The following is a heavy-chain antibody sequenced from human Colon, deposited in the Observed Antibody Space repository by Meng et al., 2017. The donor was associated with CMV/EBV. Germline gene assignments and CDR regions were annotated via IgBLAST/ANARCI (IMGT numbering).Heavy chain of an antibody. D-gene: IGHD2-21*01. V-gene: IGHV4-61*01. CDR1: GASVSRGSYY. CDR3: ARTLWAGGAIDY. J-gene: IGHJ4*02. Sequence: SETLSLTCNVSGASVSRGSYYWTWIRQSSGKGLEWIGFVYYSGSTNYNPSLKSRVTISVDASKNQFSLKLNSAIAADTAMYYCARTLWAGGAIDYWGQGTLVTVSS. CDR2: VYYSGST.